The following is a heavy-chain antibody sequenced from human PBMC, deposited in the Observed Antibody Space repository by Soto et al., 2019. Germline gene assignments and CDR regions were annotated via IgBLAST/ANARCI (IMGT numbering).Heavy chain of an antibody. D-gene: IGHD1-1*01. V-gene: IGHV4-38-2*02. Sequence: SETLCLTCSVSGFAISRGYYWSWVRQPPGKGLEWIGSIYPSVSSYHNPSLATRLRLSIDTSKNQFTLNLTSVTAADTALYFCAREKVGTTFFDNWGQGIQVTVSS. CDR2: IYPSVSS. CDR3: AREKVGTTFFDN. J-gene: IGHJ4*02. CDR1: GFAISRGYY.